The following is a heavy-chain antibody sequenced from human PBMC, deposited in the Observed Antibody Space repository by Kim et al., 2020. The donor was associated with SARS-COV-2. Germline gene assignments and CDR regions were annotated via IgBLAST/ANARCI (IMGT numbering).Heavy chain of an antibody. CDR1: GFTFSSYW. Sequence: GGSLRLSCAASGFTFSSYWMSWVRQAPGKGLEWVAVISYDGSNKYYADSVKGRFTISRDNSKNTLYLQMNSLRAEDTAVYYCAKDRYYDFWSGYYTEDYWGQGTLVTVSS. CDR2: ISYDGSNK. V-gene: IGHV3-30*18. CDR3: AKDRYYDFWSGYYTEDY. D-gene: IGHD3-3*01. J-gene: IGHJ4*02.